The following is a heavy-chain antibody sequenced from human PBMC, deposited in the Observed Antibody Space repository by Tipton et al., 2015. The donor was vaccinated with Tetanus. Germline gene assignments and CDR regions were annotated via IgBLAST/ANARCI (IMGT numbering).Heavy chain of an antibody. V-gene: IGHV1-8*01. J-gene: IGHJ6*02. Sequence: QLVQSGAEVKKPGASVRVSCKASGYTFTSYDINWVRQATGQGLEWMGWMNPASGNTGYAQKFQGRVTMTRDTSMSTAFMEVASLTYEDTAVYYCASGSSIRHGLDVWGHGTSVTVSS. CDR1: GYTFTSYD. CDR3: ASGSSIRHGLDV. CDR2: MNPASGNT. D-gene: IGHD2-2*01.